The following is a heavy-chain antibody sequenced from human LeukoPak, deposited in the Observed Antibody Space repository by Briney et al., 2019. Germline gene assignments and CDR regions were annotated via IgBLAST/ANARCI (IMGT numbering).Heavy chain of an antibody. Sequence: SETLSLTCTVSGASVSSSDYYWGWIRQPPGMRLEWIGNLYFSGNPYYNPSLNSRVTISVDTSKNQFSLKMRSVTAADTAVYYCARLGSGYPTPDYWGQGTLVTVSS. CDR3: ARLGSGYPTPDY. D-gene: IGHD6-19*01. J-gene: IGHJ4*02. V-gene: IGHV4-39*01. CDR2: LYFSGNP. CDR1: GASVSSSDYY.